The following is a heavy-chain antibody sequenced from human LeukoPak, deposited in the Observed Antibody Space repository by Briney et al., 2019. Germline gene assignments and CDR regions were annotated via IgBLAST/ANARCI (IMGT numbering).Heavy chain of an antibody. D-gene: IGHD4-11*01. V-gene: IGHV3-33*01. CDR1: GFTFSSYG. Sequence: GTSLRLSCAAPGFTFSSYGMHWVRQAPGKGLEWVTVIFYDGSNKYYADSVKGRFSISRDNSKNTLYLQMNSLRAEDTAVYYCARVYSNSPEYGMDVWGQGTTVTVSS. CDR3: ARVYSNSPEYGMDV. J-gene: IGHJ6*02. CDR2: IFYDGSNK.